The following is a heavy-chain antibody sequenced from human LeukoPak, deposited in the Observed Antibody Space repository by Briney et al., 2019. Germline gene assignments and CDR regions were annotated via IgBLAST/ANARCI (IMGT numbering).Heavy chain of an antibody. CDR3: ATRGREGYNANYYGMDV. CDR2: ISGSGGST. CDR1: GSTFSSYA. J-gene: IGHJ6*02. D-gene: IGHD5-24*01. V-gene: IGHV3-23*01. Sequence: PGGSLRLSCAASGSTFSSYAMSWVRQAPGKGLEWVSAISGSGGSTYYADSVKGRFSISRDNSKNTLFLQMNSLRAEDAAVYYCATRGREGYNANYYGMDVWGQGTTVTVSS.